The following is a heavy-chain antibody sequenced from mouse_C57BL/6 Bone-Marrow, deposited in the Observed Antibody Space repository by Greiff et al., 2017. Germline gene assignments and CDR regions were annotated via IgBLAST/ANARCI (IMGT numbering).Heavy chain of an antibody. D-gene: IGHD2-1*01. CDR2: IDPEDGET. V-gene: IGHV14-2*01. Sequence: EVQRVESGAELVKPGASVKLSCTASGFNIKDYYMHWVKQRTEQGLEWIGRIDPEDGETKYATKFPGKATITADTSSNTAYLQRSSLTSEDTAVYYCARRGGNYRAYAMDYWGQGTSVTVSS. J-gene: IGHJ4*01. CDR3: ARRGGNYRAYAMDY. CDR1: GFNIKDYY.